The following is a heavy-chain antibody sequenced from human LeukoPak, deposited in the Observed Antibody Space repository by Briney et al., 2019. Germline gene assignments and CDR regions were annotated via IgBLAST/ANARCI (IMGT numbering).Heavy chain of an antibody. CDR3: ARCILSGHYFDN. V-gene: IGHV4-61*08. CDR2: IYYSGST. CDR1: GGSISSGGYY. D-gene: IGHD1-14*01. Sequence: SETLSLTCTVSGGSISSGGYYWSWIRQHPGKGLEWIGYIYYSGSTNYNPSLKSRVTISVDTSKNQFSLKLSSVTPADTAVYYCARCILSGHYFDNWGQGTLVTVSS. J-gene: IGHJ4*02.